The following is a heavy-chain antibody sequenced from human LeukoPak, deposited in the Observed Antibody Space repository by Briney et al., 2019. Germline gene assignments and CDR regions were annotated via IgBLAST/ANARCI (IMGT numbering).Heavy chain of an antibody. V-gene: IGHV1-69*06. Sequence: ASVKVSCKASGGTFSSYAISWVRQAPGQGLEWMGGIIPIFGTANYAQKFQGRVTITADKSTSTAYMELSSLRSEDTAVYYCARQGLAYTAQYYYYYMDVWGKGTTVTVSS. CDR3: ARQGLAYTAQYYYYYMDV. CDR2: IIPIFGTA. CDR1: GGTFSSYA. J-gene: IGHJ6*03. D-gene: IGHD2-2*02.